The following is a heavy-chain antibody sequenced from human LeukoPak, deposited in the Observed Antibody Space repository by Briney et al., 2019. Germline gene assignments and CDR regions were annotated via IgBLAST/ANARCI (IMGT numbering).Heavy chain of an antibody. CDR1: GFTFSSYW. CDR2: IKQDGSEK. D-gene: IGHD1-26*01. Sequence: GALRLSCAASGFTFSSYWMSWVRQAPGKGLEWVANIKQDGSEKYYVDSVKGRFTISRGNAKNSLHLQMNSLRAEDTAIYYCAKYGPQDSGSSHFDYWGQGALVTVSS. J-gene: IGHJ4*02. CDR3: AKYGPQDSGSSHFDY. V-gene: IGHV3-7*03.